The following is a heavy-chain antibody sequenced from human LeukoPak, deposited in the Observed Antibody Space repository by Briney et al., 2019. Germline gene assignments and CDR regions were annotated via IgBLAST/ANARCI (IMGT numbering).Heavy chain of an antibody. V-gene: IGHV1-2*02. D-gene: IGHD1-26*01. J-gene: IGHJ5*02. Sequence: ASVKVSCKASGYTFTGYYMHWVRQAPGQGLEWMGWINPNSGGTNYAQKFQGRVTMTRDTSISTAYMELSRLRSDDTAVYYCARGLGSWERYNWFDPWGQGTLVTVSS. CDR2: INPNSGGT. CDR3: ARGLGSWERYNWFDP. CDR1: GYTFTGYY.